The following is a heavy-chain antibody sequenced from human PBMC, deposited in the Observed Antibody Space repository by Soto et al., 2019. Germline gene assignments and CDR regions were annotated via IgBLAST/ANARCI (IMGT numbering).Heavy chain of an antibody. D-gene: IGHD3-10*01. CDR2: INPHTGGT. J-gene: IGHJ4*02. CDR1: GYTFNGYY. CDR3: AKDTTDLYGAGGHLDY. V-gene: IGHV1-2*02. Sequence: QVQLVQSGAEVKKPGASVQVSCRASGYTFNGYYLHWVRQAPGEGPEWMGWINPHTGGTNYAQKFEGRVTMTGDTSISTAYMELTRLRPDDTALYYCAKDTTDLYGAGGHLDYWGQGVLVTVSS.